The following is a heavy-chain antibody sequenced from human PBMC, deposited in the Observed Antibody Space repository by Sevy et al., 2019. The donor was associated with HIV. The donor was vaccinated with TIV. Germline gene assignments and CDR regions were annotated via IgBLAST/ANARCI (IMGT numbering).Heavy chain of an antibody. CDR1: GFTFSDYY. D-gene: IGHD2-21*01. Sequence: GGSLRLSCAASGFTFSDYYMGWVRKAPGKGLEWLANINQDGSQKNYVDSVKGRFTVSRDNAKNSLSLQMNSLGVDDSAVYYCARELWRGDYGGQGTQVTVSS. CDR2: INQDGSQK. V-gene: IGHV3-7*01. J-gene: IGHJ4*02. CDR3: ARELWRGDY.